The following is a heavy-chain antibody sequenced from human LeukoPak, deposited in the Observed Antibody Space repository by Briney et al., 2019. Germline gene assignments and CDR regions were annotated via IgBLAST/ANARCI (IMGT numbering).Heavy chain of an antibody. V-gene: IGHV3-21*01. Sequence: GGSLTLSCAASGFTFSSYSMNWVRQAPGKGLEWVSSISSSSSYIYHADSVKGRFTISRDNAKNSLYLQMNSLRAEDTAVYYCARGEQWLVPRTFDYWGQGTLVTVSS. J-gene: IGHJ4*02. CDR2: ISSSSSYI. D-gene: IGHD6-19*01. CDR3: ARGEQWLVPRTFDY. CDR1: GFTFSSYS.